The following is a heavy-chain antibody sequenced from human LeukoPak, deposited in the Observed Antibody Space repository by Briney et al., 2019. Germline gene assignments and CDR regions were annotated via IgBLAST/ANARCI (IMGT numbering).Heavy chain of an antibody. Sequence: SETLSLTCTVSGGSISCYYWSWIRQPPGKGLELIGYIYYSGSTNYNPSLKSRVTISVDTSKNQFSLKLSSVTAADTAVYYCARQVVTSTWYGNWFDPWGQGTLVTVSS. CDR1: GGSISCYY. D-gene: IGHD6-13*01. J-gene: IGHJ5*02. CDR2: IYYSGST. V-gene: IGHV4-59*01. CDR3: ARQVVTSTWYGNWFDP.